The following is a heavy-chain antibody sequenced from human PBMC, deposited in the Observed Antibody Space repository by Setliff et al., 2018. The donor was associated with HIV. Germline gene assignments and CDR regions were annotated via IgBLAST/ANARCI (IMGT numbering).Heavy chain of an antibody. CDR2: ISYSGST. CDR3: ARHRQVLTGSTSGYYMDV. Sequence: SETLSLTCNVSGGSFSNSYYFWGWIRQPPGKGLEWIGSISYSGSTYYNPSLKSRVTMSVDTSKNQFSLKLSSVTAADTAVYYCARHRQVLTGSTSGYYMDVWGKGTTVTVSS. J-gene: IGHJ6*03. V-gene: IGHV4-39*01. CDR1: GGSFSNSYYF. D-gene: IGHD1-7*01.